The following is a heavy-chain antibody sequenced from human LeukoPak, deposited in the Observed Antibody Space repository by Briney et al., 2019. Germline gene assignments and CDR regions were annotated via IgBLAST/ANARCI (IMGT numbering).Heavy chain of an antibody. CDR3: ARGNRRLGYYGSGSRLPYDS. CDR2: FTHLETT. D-gene: IGHD3-10*01. CDR1: GGSFSGYY. J-gene: IGHJ5*02. V-gene: IGHV4-34*01. Sequence: SDTLSLTCDVYGGSFSGYYWTWIRQPPGKGLEWLGEFTHLETTNYNPSLKSRVTVSVDTSKNQFSLRLTSVTVADTAVYFCARGNRRLGYYGSGSRLPYDSWGQGTLVTVSS.